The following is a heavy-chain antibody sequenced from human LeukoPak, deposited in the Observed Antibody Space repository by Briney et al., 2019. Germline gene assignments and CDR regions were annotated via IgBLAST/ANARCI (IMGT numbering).Heavy chain of an antibody. Sequence: GGSLRLSCAASGFTFSSYAMSWVRQAPGKGLEWVSAISGSGGSTYFADSVKGRFTISRDNSKDTMYLQMNRLRAEDTAVYYCAKWFYGSRSYYFESWGQGTLVTVSS. CDR2: ISGSGGST. CDR3: AKWFYGSRSYYFES. V-gene: IGHV3-23*01. D-gene: IGHD3-10*01. CDR1: GFTFSSYA. J-gene: IGHJ4*02.